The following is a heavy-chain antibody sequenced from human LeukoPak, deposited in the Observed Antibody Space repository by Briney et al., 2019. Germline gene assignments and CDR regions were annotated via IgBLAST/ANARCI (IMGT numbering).Heavy chain of an antibody. V-gene: IGHV3-74*01. CDR2: INNDGSST. CDR3: ARDLDYGDYVPFDY. Sequence: GSLRLSCAASGFTFSSYWMHWVRQAPGKGLVWVSRINNDGSSTTYADSVKGRFTISRDNAKNTLYLQMNSLRAEDTAVYYCARDLDYGDYVPFDYWGQGTLVTVSS. CDR1: GFTFSSYW. D-gene: IGHD4-17*01. J-gene: IGHJ4*02.